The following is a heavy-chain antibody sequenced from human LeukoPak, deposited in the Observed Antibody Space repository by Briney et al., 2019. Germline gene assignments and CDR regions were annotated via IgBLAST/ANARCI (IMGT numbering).Heavy chain of an antibody. CDR3: ARHRWGYFDSTRVQYYFDY. V-gene: IGHV4-39*01. CDR1: GGSISSRNYY. CDR2: IYYSGST. D-gene: IGHD3-9*01. J-gene: IGHJ4*02. Sequence: SETLSLTCTVSGGSISSRNYYWGWIRQPPGKGLEWIRSIYYSGSTYYNPSLKSRVTISVDTSKNQFSLKLSSVTAADTAVYYCARHRWGYFDSTRVQYYFDYWGQGTLVTVSS.